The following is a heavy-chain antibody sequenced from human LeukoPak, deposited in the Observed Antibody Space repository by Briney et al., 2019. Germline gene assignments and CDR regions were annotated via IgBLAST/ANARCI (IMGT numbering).Heavy chain of an antibody. J-gene: IGHJ2*01. V-gene: IGHV4-59*08. CDR3: AKTVAGYWYFDL. CDR2: IYYSGST. D-gene: IGHD6-19*01. Sequence: SETLSLTCTVSGGSISHYFWSWIRQPPGKALEWIGYIYYSGSTNYNPSLKSRVTISVDPSKNQFSLKLNSVAAADTAVYYCAKTVAGYWYFDLWGRGTLVTVSS. CDR1: GGSISHYF.